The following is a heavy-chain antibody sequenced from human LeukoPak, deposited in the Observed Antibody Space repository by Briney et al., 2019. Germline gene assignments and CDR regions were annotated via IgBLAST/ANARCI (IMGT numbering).Heavy chain of an antibody. J-gene: IGHJ4*02. CDR3: ARPVMYSSGPFDY. CDR2: INAGNGNT. V-gene: IGHV1-3*01. CDR1: GYTFTSYA. Sequence: GASVTVSCKASGYTFTSYAMHWVRQAPGQRLEWMGWINAGNGNTKHSQKFQGRVTISRDTSAGTAYMELSSLRSEDTAVYYCARPVMYSSGPFDYWGQGTLVTVSS. D-gene: IGHD6-19*01.